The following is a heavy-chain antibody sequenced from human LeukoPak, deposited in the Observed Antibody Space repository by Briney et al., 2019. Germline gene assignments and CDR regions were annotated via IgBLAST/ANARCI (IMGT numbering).Heavy chain of an antibody. CDR3: ARDLRVVITGSFDS. D-gene: IGHD3-22*01. J-gene: IGHJ4*02. CDR2: INWNGDST. Sequence: GGSLRLSRAASGLTFSDAWMTWVRQAPGKGLEWVSGINWNGDSTDYADSVKGRFTISRDNAKNSLYLQMNSLRAEDTALYYCARDLRVVITGSFDSWGQGTLVTVSS. V-gene: IGHV3-20*04. CDR1: GLTFSDAW.